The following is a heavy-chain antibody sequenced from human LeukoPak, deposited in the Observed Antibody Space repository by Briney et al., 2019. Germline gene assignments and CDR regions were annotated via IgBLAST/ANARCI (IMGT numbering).Heavy chain of an antibody. V-gene: IGHV3-21*01. CDR1: GFTFSSYS. CDR3: ASLYNWNDVGAFDI. Sequence: PGGSLRLSCAASGFTFSSYSMNWVRQAPGKGLEWVSSISSSSSYIYYADSVKGRFTISRDNAKNSLYLQMNSLRAEDTAVYYCASLYNWNDVGAFDIWGQGTMVTVSS. CDR2: ISSSSSYI. D-gene: IGHD1-1*01. J-gene: IGHJ3*02.